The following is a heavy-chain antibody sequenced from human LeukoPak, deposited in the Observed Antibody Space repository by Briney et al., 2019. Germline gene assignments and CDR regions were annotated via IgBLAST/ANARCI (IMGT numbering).Heavy chain of an antibody. J-gene: IGHJ3*02. D-gene: IGHD1-26*01. CDR2: ISYDGSNK. CDR3: ARGKVRMGELREVVGAFDI. CDR1: GFTFSSYA. Sequence: GRSLRLSCAASGFTFSSYAMHWVRQAPGKGLEWVAVISYDGSNKYYADSVKGRFTISRDNSKNTLYLQMNSLRAEDMAVYYCARGKVRMGELREVVGAFDIWGQGTMVTVSS. V-gene: IGHV3-30-3*01.